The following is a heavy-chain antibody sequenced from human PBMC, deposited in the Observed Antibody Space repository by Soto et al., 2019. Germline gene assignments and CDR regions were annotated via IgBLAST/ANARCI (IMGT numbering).Heavy chain of an antibody. CDR1: GFTFTRYS. J-gene: IGHJ4*02. Sequence: VRLSCAASGFTFTRYSMNWVRQAPGKGLEWVSSISSTTNYIYYADSMKGRFTVSRDNAKNSVYLEMNSLSAEDTAVYYCARESEDLTSNFDYWGQGTLVTVSS. CDR3: ARESEDLTSNFDY. V-gene: IGHV3-21*01. CDR2: ISSTTNYI.